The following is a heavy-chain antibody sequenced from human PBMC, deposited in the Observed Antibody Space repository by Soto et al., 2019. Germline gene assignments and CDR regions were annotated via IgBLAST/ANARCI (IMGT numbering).Heavy chain of an antibody. CDR3: ARRYGGTFDY. Sequence: SETLSLTCTVSGGSVSSGSYYWSWIRQPPGKGLEWIGYIYYSGSTYYNPSLKSRVTISVDTSKNQFSLKLSSVTAADTAVYYCARRYGGTFDYWGQGTLVTISS. D-gene: IGHD2-15*01. CDR1: GGSVSSGSYY. CDR2: IYYSGST. J-gene: IGHJ4*02. V-gene: IGHV4-30-4*08.